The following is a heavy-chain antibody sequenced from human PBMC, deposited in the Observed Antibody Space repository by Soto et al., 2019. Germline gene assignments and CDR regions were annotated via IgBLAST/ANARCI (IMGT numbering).Heavy chain of an antibody. CDR1: GFTFISSA. Sequence: GGSLRLSCAASGFTFISSAMSWVRQAPGEGLDWVSTTSSSGGSTYYADSVKGRFTISRDNSKNTLYLQMNSLRAEDTAIYYCARGAYGSGWRNYFDNWGQGTLVTVSS. CDR3: ARGAYGSGWRNYFDN. V-gene: IGHV3-23*01. D-gene: IGHD6-19*01. CDR2: TSSSGGST. J-gene: IGHJ4*02.